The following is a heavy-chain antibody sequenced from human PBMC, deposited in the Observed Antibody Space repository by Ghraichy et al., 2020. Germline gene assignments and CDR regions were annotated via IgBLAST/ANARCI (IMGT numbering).Heavy chain of an antibody. Sequence: GGSLRLSCAASGFTFSSYAMSWVRQAPGKGLEWVSAISGSGGSTYYADSVKGRFTISRDNSKNTLYLQMNSLRAEDTAVYYCAKDSARLTMIVVVILQGGYFDYWGQGTLVTVSS. CDR3: AKDSARLTMIVVVILQGGYFDY. CDR1: GFTFSSYA. CDR2: ISGSGGST. J-gene: IGHJ4*02. D-gene: IGHD3-22*01. V-gene: IGHV3-23*01.